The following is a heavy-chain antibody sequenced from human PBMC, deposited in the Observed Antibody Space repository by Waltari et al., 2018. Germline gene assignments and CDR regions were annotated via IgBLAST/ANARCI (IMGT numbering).Heavy chain of an antibody. CDR2: NNWPGSKT. CDR1: GFTISSYA. D-gene: IGHD5-12*01. CDR3: ARDGYNWIAFDN. J-gene: IGHJ4*02. Sequence: EAQLLDSGGGLVQPGGSLRISCEVSGFTISSYAMNWVRQAPGKGLEWGSENNWPGSKTYYADSVEGRFTISKDKRNNILYLQMDSLRVEDTATYYCARDGYNWIAFDNWGQGILVTVSS. V-gene: IGHV3-23*03.